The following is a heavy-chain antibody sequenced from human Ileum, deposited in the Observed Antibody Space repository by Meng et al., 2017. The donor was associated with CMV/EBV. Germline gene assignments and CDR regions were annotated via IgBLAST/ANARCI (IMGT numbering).Heavy chain of an antibody. CDR1: GFSFSSYT. CDR3: ARLGVWSSGWMGSDV. Sequence: GGSLRLSCAASGFSFSSYTMKWVRQAPGKGLEWVSSIISSSSYIYYADSVKGRFTVSRDNARNSVDLEMNSLTAEDTAIYYCARLGVWSSGWMGSDVWGQGTTVTVSS. CDR2: IISSSSYI. J-gene: IGHJ6*02. V-gene: IGHV3-21*01. D-gene: IGHD6-19*01.